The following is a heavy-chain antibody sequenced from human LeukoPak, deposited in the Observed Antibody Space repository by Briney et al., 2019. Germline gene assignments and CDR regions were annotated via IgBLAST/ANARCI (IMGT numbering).Heavy chain of an antibody. V-gene: IGHV4-4*09. CDR3: ARHTHYYYYMDV. CDR1: GGSISSYY. J-gene: IGHJ6*03. Sequence: SETLSLTCTVSGGSISSYYWSWIRQPPGKGLEWIGYIYTSGSTNYNPSLKSRVTISVDTSKNQFSLKLSSATAADTAVYYCARHTHYYYYMDVWGKGTTVTVSS. D-gene: IGHD5-18*01. CDR2: IYTSGST.